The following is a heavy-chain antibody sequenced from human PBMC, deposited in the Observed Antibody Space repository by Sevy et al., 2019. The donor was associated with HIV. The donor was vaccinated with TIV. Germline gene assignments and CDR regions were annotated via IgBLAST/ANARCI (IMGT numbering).Heavy chain of an antibody. V-gene: IGHV3-73*01. D-gene: IGHD3-3*01. CDR3: TEAGHYDFWSQPRDV. CDR1: GFTFSGSA. J-gene: IGHJ6*02. Sequence: GGSLRLTCAASGFTFSGSAMHWVRQASGKGLEWVGRIRSKANSYAKGYAASAKGGLTISRDDSKNTSYLQMNSLKTEDTAVYYCTEAGHYDFWSQPRDVWGQGTTVTVSS. CDR2: IRSKANSYAK.